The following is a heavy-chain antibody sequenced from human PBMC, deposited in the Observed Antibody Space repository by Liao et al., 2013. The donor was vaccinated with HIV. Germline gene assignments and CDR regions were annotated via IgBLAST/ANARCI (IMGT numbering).Heavy chain of an antibody. CDR1: GGSFSGYY. V-gene: IGHV4-34*09. CDR2: INHSGST. Sequence: QVQLQESGPGLVKPSETLSLTCAVYGGSFSGYYWSWIRQPPGKGLEWIGEINHSGSTDYNPSLKSRVTISVDTSKNQFSLKLSSVTAADTAVYYCAREFLTAPLTWGQGTLVTVSS. CDR3: AREFLTAPLT. J-gene: IGHJ5*02. D-gene: IGHD1-20*01.